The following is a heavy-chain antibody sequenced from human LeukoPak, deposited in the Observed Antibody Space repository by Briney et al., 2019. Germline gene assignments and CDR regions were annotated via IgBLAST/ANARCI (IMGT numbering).Heavy chain of an antibody. CDR1: GYSFTSYW. CDR3: ARLDYYDSSGYRPDAFDI. Sequence: GESLQISCKGSGYSFTSYWIGWVRQMPGKGLEWMGIIYPGDSDTRYSPSFQGQVTISADKSISTAYLQWTSLKASDTAMYYCARLDYYDSSGYRPDAFDIWGQGTMVTVSS. CDR2: IYPGDSDT. V-gene: IGHV5-51*01. J-gene: IGHJ3*02. D-gene: IGHD3-22*01.